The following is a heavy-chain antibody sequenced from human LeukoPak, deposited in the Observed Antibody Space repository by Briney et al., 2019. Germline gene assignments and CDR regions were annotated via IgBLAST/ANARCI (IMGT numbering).Heavy chain of an antibody. CDR3: ARECRVAASCIDY. V-gene: IGHV1-46*01. CDR1: GDTFTSYY. J-gene: IGHJ4*02. Sequence: ASVKVSCKASGDTFTSYYMHWVRQAPGQGLEWMGIINPSGGSTSYAQKYQGRVTMTTDTSTSTAYMELRSLRSDDTAVYYCARECRVAASCIDYWGQGTLVTVSS. CDR2: INPSGGST. D-gene: IGHD2-15*01.